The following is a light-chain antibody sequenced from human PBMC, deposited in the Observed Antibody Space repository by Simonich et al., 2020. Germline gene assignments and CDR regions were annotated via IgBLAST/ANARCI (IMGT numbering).Light chain of an antibody. CDR1: SVHSSYA. V-gene: IGLV4-69*01. CDR3: QTWGTGIQV. Sequence: QLVLTQSPSASASLGASVKLTCTLSSVHSSYAIAWHQQQPEKGPRDLMKLNSDGSHSKGDGIPDRFSGSSSGAERYLTISSLQSEDEADYYCQTWGTGIQVFGGGTKLTVL. J-gene: IGLJ2*01. CDR2: LNSDGSH.